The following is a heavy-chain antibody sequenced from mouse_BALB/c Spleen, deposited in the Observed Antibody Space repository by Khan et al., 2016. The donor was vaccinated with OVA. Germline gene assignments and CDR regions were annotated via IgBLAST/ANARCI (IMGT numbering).Heavy chain of an antibody. CDR1: GYTFTSYW. V-gene: IGHV1S81*02. Sequence: QVQLQQPGAELVKPGASVILSCKASGYTFTSYWMHWVRQRPGQGLEWIGYINPSDGRAHYNEKFRSKATLTVDKSSSTAYIQISSLTSEDSAIYYCARGGYGSLADWGQGTLVTVSA. J-gene: IGHJ3*01. D-gene: IGHD2-10*02. CDR3: ARGGYGSLAD. CDR2: INPSDGRA.